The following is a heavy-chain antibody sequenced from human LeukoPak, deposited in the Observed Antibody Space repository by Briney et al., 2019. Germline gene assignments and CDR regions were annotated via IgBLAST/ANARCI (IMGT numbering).Heavy chain of an antibody. CDR3: TTLVWVYCNSTYCYPPDY. CDR2: IRYDGSNK. CDR1: GFTFSSYG. Sequence: GGSLRLSCAASGFTFSSYGMHWVRQAPGKGLEWVTFIRYDGSNKYYADSVKGRFTISRDNSKNTLYLQMNSLKTEDTAVYYCTTLVWVYCNSTYCYPPDYWGQGTLVTVSS. J-gene: IGHJ4*02. D-gene: IGHD2-2*01. V-gene: IGHV3-30*02.